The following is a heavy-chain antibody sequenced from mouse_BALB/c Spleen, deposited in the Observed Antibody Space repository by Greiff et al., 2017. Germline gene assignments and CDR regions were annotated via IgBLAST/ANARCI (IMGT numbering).Heavy chain of an antibody. CDR2: ISSGGST. V-gene: IGHV5-6-5*01. CDR3: ASSSYWYFDV. Sequence: EVQVVESGGGLVKPGGSLKLSCAASGFTFSSYAMSWVRQTPEKRLEWVASISSGGSTYYPDSVKGRFTISRDNARNILYLQMSSLRSEDTAMYYCASSSYWYFDVWGAGTTVTVSS. J-gene: IGHJ1*01. D-gene: IGHD1-1*01. CDR1: GFTFSSYA.